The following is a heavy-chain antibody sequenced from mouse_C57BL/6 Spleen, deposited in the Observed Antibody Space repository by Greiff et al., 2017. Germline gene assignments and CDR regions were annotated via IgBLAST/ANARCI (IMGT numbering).Heavy chain of an antibody. D-gene: IGHD2-5*01. V-gene: IGHV1-61*01. CDR2: IYPSDSET. J-gene: IGHJ2*01. CDR1: GYTFTSYW. Sequence: QVQLQQPGAELVRPGSSVKLSCKASGYTFTSYWMDWVKQRPGQGLEWIGNIYPSDSETHYNQKFKDKATLTGDKSSSTAYMQLSSLTSEDSAVYYCARGHYSNYCDYWGQGTTLTVAS. CDR3: ARGHYSNYCDY.